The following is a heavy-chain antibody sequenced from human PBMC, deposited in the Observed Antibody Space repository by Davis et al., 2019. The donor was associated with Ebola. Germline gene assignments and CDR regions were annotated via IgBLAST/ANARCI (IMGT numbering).Heavy chain of an antibody. J-gene: IGHJ4*02. CDR3: AKDYFDY. CDR2: ISWNSGSI. CDR1: GFTFADYA. V-gene: IGHV3-9*01. Sequence: GGSLTLSCAASGFTFADYAMHWVRQAPGKGLEWVSGISWNSGSIGYADSVKGRFTISRYNAKNSLYLQMNSLRDEDTAVYYCAKDYFDYWGQGTLVTVSS.